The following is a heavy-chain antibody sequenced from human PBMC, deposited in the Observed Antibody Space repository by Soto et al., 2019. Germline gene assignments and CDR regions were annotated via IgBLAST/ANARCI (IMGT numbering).Heavy chain of an antibody. Sequence: QLQLQESGPGLVKPSETLSLTCTVSGGSISSSSYYWGWIRQPPGKGLEWIGSIYYSGSTYYNPSLKSRVTISVDTSKNQFSLKLSSVTAADTAVYYCARRRAVAGGVGYGMDVWGQGTTVTVSS. D-gene: IGHD6-19*01. CDR1: GGSISSSSYY. CDR2: IYYSGST. V-gene: IGHV4-39*01. J-gene: IGHJ6*02. CDR3: ARRRAVAGGVGYGMDV.